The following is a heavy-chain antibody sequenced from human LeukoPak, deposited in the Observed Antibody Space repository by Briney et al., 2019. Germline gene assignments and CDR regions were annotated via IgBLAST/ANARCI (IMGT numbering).Heavy chain of an antibody. CDR3: ARANRMITFGGVIAEFDY. CDR1: GYTFTSYG. CDR2: ISAYNGNT. V-gene: IGHV1-18*04. J-gene: IGHJ4*02. D-gene: IGHD3-16*02. Sequence: GPSVKVSCKASGYTFTSYGISWVRQAPGQGLEWMGWISAYNGNTNYAQKLQGRVTMTTDTSTSTAYMELRSLRSDDTAVYYCARANRMITFGGVIAEFDYWGQGTLVTVSS.